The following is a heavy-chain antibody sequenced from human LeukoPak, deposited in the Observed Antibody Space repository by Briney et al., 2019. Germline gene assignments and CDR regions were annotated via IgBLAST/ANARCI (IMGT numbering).Heavy chain of an antibody. Sequence: GGSLRLSCAASGFTFGGYWMSWVRQAPGKGLEWVATIKQDGSEKTYVDSVEGRFTISRDNAKSSLFLQMDSLRAEDTAVYYCARFGMDAAIDYWGQGTLVTVSS. J-gene: IGHJ4*02. CDR3: ARFGMDAAIDY. CDR2: IKQDGSEK. V-gene: IGHV3-7*01. CDR1: GFTFGGYW. D-gene: IGHD2-15*01.